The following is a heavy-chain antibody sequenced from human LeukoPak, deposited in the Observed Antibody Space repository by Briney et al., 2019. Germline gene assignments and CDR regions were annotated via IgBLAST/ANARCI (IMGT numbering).Heavy chain of an antibody. CDR3: ARGKDDSSGYYPVWFDY. D-gene: IGHD3-22*01. J-gene: IGHJ4*02. CDR2: IYTSGST. V-gene: IGHV4-4*07. Sequence: SETLSLTCTVSGGSISSYYWSWIRQPAGKGLEWIGRIYTSGSTNYNPSLKSRVTMSVDTSKNQFSLKPSSVTAADTAVYYCARGKDDSSGYYPVWFDYWGQGTLVTVSS. CDR1: GGSISSYY.